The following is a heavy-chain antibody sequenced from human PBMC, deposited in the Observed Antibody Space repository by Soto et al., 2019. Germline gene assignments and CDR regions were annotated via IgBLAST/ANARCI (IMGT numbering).Heavy chain of an antibody. CDR3: AREGHLNGRNWFDP. CDR1: GYTFTRHY. Sequence: ASVKVSCQASGYTFTRHYIHWVRQAPGQGLEWMGVINPTGGDTNYAQKFQGRVTMTMDTSTSTVYVEVNRLTYEDTAMFSCAREGHLNGRNWFDPWGQGTLVTVSS. CDR2: INPTGGDT. V-gene: IGHV1-46*01. D-gene: IGHD2-8*01. J-gene: IGHJ5*01.